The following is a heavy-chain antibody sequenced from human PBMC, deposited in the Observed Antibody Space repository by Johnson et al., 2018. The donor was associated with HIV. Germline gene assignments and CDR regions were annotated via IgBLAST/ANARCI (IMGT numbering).Heavy chain of an antibody. J-gene: IGHJ3*02. D-gene: IGHD6-6*01. CDR2: IKQDGSEK. CDR1: GFTFDEYG. V-gene: IGHV3-7*01. CDR3: AYSSSPLSGDAFDI. Sequence: VQLVESGGGVVRPGGSLRLSCAASGFTFDEYGMSWVRQAPGKGLEWVANIKQDGSEKYYVDSVKGRFTISRDNAKNSLYLQMNSLRAEDTAVYYCAYSSSPLSGDAFDIWGQGTMVTVSS.